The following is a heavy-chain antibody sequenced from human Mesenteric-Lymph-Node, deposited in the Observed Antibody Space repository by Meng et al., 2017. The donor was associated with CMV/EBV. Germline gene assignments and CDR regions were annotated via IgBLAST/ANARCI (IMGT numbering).Heavy chain of an antibody. V-gene: IGHV1-3*04. CDR2: INTGNGDT. Sequence: GSTFSTYAITWVRQAPGQRLEWIGWINTGNGDTKYSQKLQGRVTISRDTSASTAYMELRSLRSEDTAVFYCARDDSSGWFPTHFFDFWGQGTLVTVSS. J-gene: IGHJ4*02. CDR3: ARDDSSGWFPTHFFDF. D-gene: IGHD6-19*01. CDR1: GSTFSTYA.